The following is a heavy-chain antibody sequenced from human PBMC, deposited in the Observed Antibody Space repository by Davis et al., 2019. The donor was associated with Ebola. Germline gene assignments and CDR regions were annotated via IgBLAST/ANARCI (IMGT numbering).Heavy chain of an antibody. CDR1: GFTFSSYG. V-gene: IGHV3-30*03. D-gene: IGHD1-26*01. Sequence: PGGSLRLSCAASGFTFSSYGMHWVRQAPGKGLEWVAVISYDGSNKYYADSVKGRFTISRDNSKNTLYLQMNSLRAEDTAVYYCARHSGSYWFDGMDVWGQGTTVTVSS. CDR3: ARHSGSYWFDGMDV. J-gene: IGHJ6*02. CDR2: ISYDGSNK.